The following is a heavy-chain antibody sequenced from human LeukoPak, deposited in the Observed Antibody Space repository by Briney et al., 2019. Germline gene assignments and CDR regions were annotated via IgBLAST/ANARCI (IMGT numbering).Heavy chain of an antibody. Sequence: GGSLRLSCAASEFIFRNYGMHWVRQAPGKGLEWVAVISYDGSNKYYADSVKGRFTISRDNSKNTLYLQMNSLRAEDTAVYYCAKDRLSGYYDSSGFNDYWGQGTLVTVSS. CDR2: ISYDGSNK. CDR3: AKDRLSGYYDSSGFNDY. J-gene: IGHJ4*02. CDR1: EFIFRNYG. D-gene: IGHD3-22*01. V-gene: IGHV3-30*18.